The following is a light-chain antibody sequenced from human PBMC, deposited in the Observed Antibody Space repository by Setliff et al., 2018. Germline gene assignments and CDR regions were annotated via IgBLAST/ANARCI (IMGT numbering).Light chain of an antibody. Sequence: ALTQPPSVSGAPGQRVTISCTGSSSNIGAGYDVHWYQQLPGTAPKLLIYGNSNRPSGVPDRFSGSKSGTSASLAITGLQAEDEADYYCQSYDSSLSGSVFGGGTKVTVL. V-gene: IGLV1-40*01. CDR3: QSYDSSLSGSV. CDR2: GNS. J-gene: IGLJ3*02. CDR1: SSNIGAGYD.